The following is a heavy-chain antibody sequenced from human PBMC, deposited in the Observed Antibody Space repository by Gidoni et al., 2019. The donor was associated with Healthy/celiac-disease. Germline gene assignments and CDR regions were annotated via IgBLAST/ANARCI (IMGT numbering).Heavy chain of an antibody. CDR1: GGSIRSSHW. Sequence: QVQLQESAPGLVQPSGTLSLTCAVSGGSIRSSHWWSWVRQPPGKGLEWIGEIYHSGSTNYNPSLKSRVTISVDKSKNQFSLKLSSVTAADTAVYYCARDFGTPLGNYYYGMDVWGQGTTVTVSS. D-gene: IGHD3-3*01. CDR2: IYHSGST. CDR3: ARDFGTPLGNYYYGMDV. J-gene: IGHJ6*02. V-gene: IGHV4-4*02.